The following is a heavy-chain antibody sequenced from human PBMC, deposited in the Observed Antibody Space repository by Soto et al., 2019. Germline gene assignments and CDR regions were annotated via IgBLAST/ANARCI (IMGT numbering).Heavy chain of an antibody. CDR1: GDTFNFYT. CDR3: ATNYGSGSTHFDY. Sequence: QVQPVQSGAEVKKPGSPVRVSCTASGDTFNFYTISWVRQVPGQGPEWMGRIIPMLGMSNYAQKFQGRVTIMADKSTSTVYMNLSGLTSEDTAVYYCATNYGSGSTHFDYWGQGTLVTVSS. D-gene: IGHD3-10*01. J-gene: IGHJ4*02. V-gene: IGHV1-69*02. CDR2: IIPMLGMS.